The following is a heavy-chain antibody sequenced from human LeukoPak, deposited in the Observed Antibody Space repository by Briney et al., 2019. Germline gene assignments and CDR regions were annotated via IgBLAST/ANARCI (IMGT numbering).Heavy chain of an antibody. CDR3: ARIIVVRGAPGAFDI. CDR2: IDWDDDK. J-gene: IGHJ3*02. V-gene: IGHV2-70*11. D-gene: IGHD3-10*01. CDR1: GFSLSTSGMC. Sequence: SGPTLVNPTQTLTLTCTFSGFSLSTSGMCVSWIRQPPGKALEWLARIDWDDDKYYSTSLKTRLTISKDTSKNQVVLTMTNMDPVDTATYYCARIIVVRGAPGAFDIWGQGTMVTVSS.